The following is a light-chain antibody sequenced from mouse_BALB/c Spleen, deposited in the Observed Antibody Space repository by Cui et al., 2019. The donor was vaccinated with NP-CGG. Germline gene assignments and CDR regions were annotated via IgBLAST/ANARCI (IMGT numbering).Light chain of an antibody. CDR3: ALWYSNHWV. CDR1: TGAVTTSNY. V-gene: IGLV1*01. CDR2: GTN. Sequence: VAIQESELTTSPGETVTLTCRSSTGAVTTSNYANWVQEKPDHLFTGLIGGTNNRAPGVPARFSGSLIGDKAALTITGAQTEDEAIYFCALWYSNHWVFGGGTKLTVL. J-gene: IGLJ1*01.